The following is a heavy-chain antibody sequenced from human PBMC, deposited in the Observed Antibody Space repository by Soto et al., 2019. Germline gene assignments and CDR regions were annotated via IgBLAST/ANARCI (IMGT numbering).Heavy chain of an antibody. Sequence: ASVKVSCKASGYTFTSCYMHWVRQAPGQGLEWMGIINPSGGSTSYAQKFQGRVTMTRDTSTSTVYMELSSLRSEDTAVYYCARDTDYYDSSGYYFDYWGQGTLVTVSS. V-gene: IGHV1-46*01. CDR3: ARDTDYYDSSGYYFDY. J-gene: IGHJ4*02. D-gene: IGHD3-22*01. CDR1: GYTFTSCY. CDR2: INPSGGST.